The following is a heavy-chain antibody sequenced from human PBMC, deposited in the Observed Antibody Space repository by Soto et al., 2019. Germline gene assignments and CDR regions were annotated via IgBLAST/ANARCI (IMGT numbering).Heavy chain of an antibody. CDR2: AYTSGST. D-gene: IGHD5-12*01. CDR1: NASINTYY. J-gene: IGHJ4*02. V-gene: IGHV4-4*07. CDR3: AREPRRDGYNYHDY. Sequence: SETLSLTCTVSNASINTYYWIWIRQAAGKGLEWIGRAYTSGSTNYNPSLKSRVTMSFGTSKNQVSLNLTSVTAADTAVYYCAREPRRDGYNYHDYWGQGTLVTVSS.